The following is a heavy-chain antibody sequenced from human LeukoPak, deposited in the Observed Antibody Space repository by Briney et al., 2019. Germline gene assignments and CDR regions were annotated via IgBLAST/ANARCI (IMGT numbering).Heavy chain of an antibody. J-gene: IGHJ1*01. CDR1: GFTFSSYA. Sequence: GSLRLSCAASGFTFSSYAMSWVRQAPGKGLEWVSTISGSGAYTYYADSVKGRFTISRDNSKNTLYPQMNSLRAEDTAVYYCAKYFASGSYYKLPHWGQGTLVTVSS. CDR3: AKYFASGSYYKLPH. CDR2: ISGSGAYT. D-gene: IGHD3-10*01. V-gene: IGHV3-23*01.